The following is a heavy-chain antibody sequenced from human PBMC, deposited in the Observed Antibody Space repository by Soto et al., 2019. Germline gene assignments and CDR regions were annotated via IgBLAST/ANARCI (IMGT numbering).Heavy chain of an antibody. J-gene: IGHJ4*02. CDR1: GGSFSTYF. CDR3: ARERRVVGGYSSSWYDYFDS. Sequence: SETLSLTCSVDGGSFSTYFWTWVRHPPGKGLEWIGEINQSGSSSYNPSLESRVSISVDTSKKQFSLKLSSVTAADTAVYYCARERRVVGGYSSSWYDYFDSWGQGTLVTVSS. V-gene: IGHV4-34*01. CDR2: INQSGSS. D-gene: IGHD6-13*01.